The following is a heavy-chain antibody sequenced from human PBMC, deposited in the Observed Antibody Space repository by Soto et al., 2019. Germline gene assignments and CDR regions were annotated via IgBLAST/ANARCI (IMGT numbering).Heavy chain of an antibody. CDR2: IYSGGST. Sequence: EEQLVESGGDLVQPGGSLRLSCAASGFTVSNNYMSWVRQAPGKGLEWVSLIYSGGSTYYADSVKGRFTISRDSSNNTRYLKLKGRRPEDTAIYYCAPYIHKGYWGQGPLVTVSS. D-gene: IGHD2-2*02. CDR3: APYIHKGY. CDR1: GFTVSNNY. V-gene: IGHV3-66*01. J-gene: IGHJ4*02.